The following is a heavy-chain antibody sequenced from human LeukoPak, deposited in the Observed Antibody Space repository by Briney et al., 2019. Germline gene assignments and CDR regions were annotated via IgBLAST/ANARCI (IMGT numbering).Heavy chain of an antibody. J-gene: IGHJ4*02. CDR2: IRSNGDTT. Sequence: GGSLRLSCTASGFTFSSLAMTWVRQAPGKGLGWVSTIRSNGDTTYNADSVKGRFTISRDNSKNTLYLELNSLRVEDTATFYCVKGQELDDGVFDSWGQGTMVTVSS. V-gene: IGHV3-23*01. D-gene: IGHD1-1*01. CDR1: GFTFSSLA. CDR3: VKGQELDDGVFDS.